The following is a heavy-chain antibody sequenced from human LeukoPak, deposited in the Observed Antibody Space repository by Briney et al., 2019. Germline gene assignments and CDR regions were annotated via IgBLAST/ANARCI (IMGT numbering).Heavy chain of an antibody. J-gene: IGHJ4*02. Sequence: GGSLRLSCAASGFTFSNYAMSWVRQAPGKGLEWVSAISDSGGSTYYTDSVEGRFTISRDNSKNTLYLQMNNLRAEDTALYYCAKERIQLWPTYFDYWGQGTLVTASS. CDR3: AKERIQLWPTYFDY. CDR1: GFTFSNYA. V-gene: IGHV3-23*01. D-gene: IGHD1-1*01. CDR2: ISDSGGST.